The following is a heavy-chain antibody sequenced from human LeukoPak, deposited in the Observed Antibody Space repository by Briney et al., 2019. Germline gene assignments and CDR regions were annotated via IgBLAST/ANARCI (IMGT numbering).Heavy chain of an antibody. D-gene: IGHD2-2*01. CDR1: GFTSSTYS. CDR2: ISSSSSYI. J-gene: IGHJ3*02. Sequence: GGSPRPSCAASGFTSSTYSMTWVRQAPGQGLEWVSSISSSSSYIYSANSVKSRFTISRDNAKNSLSLQMNSLRAEDTAVYYCAIVNPQRPDCSSTSCFVDAFDIWGQGTMVTVSS. V-gene: IGHV3-21*01. CDR3: AIVNPQRPDCSSTSCFVDAFDI.